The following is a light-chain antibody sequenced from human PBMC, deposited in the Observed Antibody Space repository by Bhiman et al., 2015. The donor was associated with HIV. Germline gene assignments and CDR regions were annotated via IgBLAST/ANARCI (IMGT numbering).Light chain of an antibody. CDR2: AVT. CDR3: QAWDNSAVL. Sequence: QSALTQPPSASGSPGQSVTISCTGTSSDVGGYDYVSWYQQHPGKAPKLLIYAVTKRPSGVPERFSGSISGNTATLTISGTQAMDEADYYCQAWDNSAVLFGGGTKLAVL. J-gene: IGLJ2*01. V-gene: IGLV2-8*01. CDR1: SSDVGGYDY.